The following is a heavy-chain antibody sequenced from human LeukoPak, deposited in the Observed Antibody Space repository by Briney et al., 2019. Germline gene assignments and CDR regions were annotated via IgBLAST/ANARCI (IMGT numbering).Heavy chain of an antibody. CDR2: ISWNSGSI. CDR3: AKGGGGYSYYFYMDV. V-gene: IGHV3-9*03. D-gene: IGHD3-10*01. CDR1: GFTFDDYA. J-gene: IGHJ6*03. Sequence: GRSLRLSCAASGFTFDDYAMHRVRQAPGKGLERVSGISWNSGSIGYADSVKRRFTISRDNAKNSLYLQINSLRVEDMASYYCAKGGGGYSYYFYMDVWGKGTTVTVSS.